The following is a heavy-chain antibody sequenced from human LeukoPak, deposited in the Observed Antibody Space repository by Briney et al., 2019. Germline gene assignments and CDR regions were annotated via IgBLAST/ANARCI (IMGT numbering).Heavy chain of an antibody. CDR2: IYYSGST. V-gene: IGHV4-59*01. CDR3: ARDVLGGTQFDY. D-gene: IGHD1-26*01. Sequence: PSETLSLTCTVSGGSIRSYYWSWIRQPPGKGLEWIGFIYYSGSTNYNPSLKSRVTISVDTSKNQFSLKLRSVTAADTAVYYCARDVLGGTQFDYWGQGTLVTVSS. CDR1: GGSIRSYY. J-gene: IGHJ4*02.